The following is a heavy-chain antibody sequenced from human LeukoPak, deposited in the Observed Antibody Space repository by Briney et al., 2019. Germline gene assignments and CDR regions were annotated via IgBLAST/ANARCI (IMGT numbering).Heavy chain of an antibody. D-gene: IGHD5-18*01. V-gene: IGHV4-39*07. Sequence: PSETLSLTCTVSGGSISSSSYYWGWSRQPPGKGLEWIGRIYYSGSTYYNPSLKSRVTISVDTSKNQFSLKLSSVTAADTAVYYCAREGGRDRIQLWSNGNPIDDYWGQGTLVTVSS. CDR2: IYYSGST. CDR3: AREGGRDRIQLWSNGNPIDDY. CDR1: GGSISSSSYY. J-gene: IGHJ4*02.